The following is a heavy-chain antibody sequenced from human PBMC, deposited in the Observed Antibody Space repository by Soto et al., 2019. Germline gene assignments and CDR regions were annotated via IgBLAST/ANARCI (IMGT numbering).Heavy chain of an antibody. Sequence: GGSLRLSCAASGFTFSSYSMNWVRQAPGKGLEWVSSISSSSSYIYYADSVKGRFTISRDNAKNSLYLQMNSLRAEDTAVYYCASLPPTTVTTVDYWGQGTLVTVSS. CDR2: ISSSSSYI. CDR1: GFTFSSYS. CDR3: ASLPPTTVTTVDY. D-gene: IGHD4-17*01. J-gene: IGHJ4*02. V-gene: IGHV3-21*01.